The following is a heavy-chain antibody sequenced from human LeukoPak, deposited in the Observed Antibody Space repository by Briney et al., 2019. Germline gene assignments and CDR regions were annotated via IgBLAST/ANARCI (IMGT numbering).Heavy chain of an antibody. J-gene: IGHJ4*02. CDR3: ARGGQYYFDY. V-gene: IGHV4-38-2*02. D-gene: IGHD3-16*01. Sequence: SETLSLTCTVSGYSISSGYNWGWIRQPPGKGLEWIGSIYHSGSTYYNPSLKSRVTISVDTSKNQFSLKLSSVTAADTAVYYCARGGQYYFDYWGQGTLVTVS. CDR1: GYSISSGYN. CDR2: IYHSGST.